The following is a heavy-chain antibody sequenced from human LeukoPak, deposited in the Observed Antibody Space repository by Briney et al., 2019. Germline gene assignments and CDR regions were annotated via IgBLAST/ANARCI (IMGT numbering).Heavy chain of an antibody. CDR1: GFTFSSYG. Sequence: GGSLRLSCAASGFTFSSYGMHWVRQAPGKGLEWVSAISGSGDSTYYGDSVKGRFTISRDNSKNTLYLQMNSLRAEDTAVYYCAKTRPLDSSSWSHGDYWGQGTLVTVSS. V-gene: IGHV3-23*01. CDR3: AKTRPLDSSSWSHGDY. J-gene: IGHJ4*02. CDR2: ISGSGDST. D-gene: IGHD6-13*01.